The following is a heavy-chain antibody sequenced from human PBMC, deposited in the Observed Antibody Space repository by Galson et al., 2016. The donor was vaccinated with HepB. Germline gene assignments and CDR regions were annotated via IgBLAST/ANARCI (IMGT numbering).Heavy chain of an antibody. J-gene: IGHJ5*02. D-gene: IGHD4-23*01. CDR1: GFTFSSYS. CDR2: ISSRSSAI. CDR3: SRDGKGSRNWFDP. Sequence: SLRLSCAASGFTFSSYSMNWVRQAPGKGLEWVSYISSRSSAIYYADSVKGRFTISRDNAKNSRNLQMNSLRDEDTAVDYCSRDGKGSRNWFDPWGQGTLVTVSS. V-gene: IGHV3-48*02.